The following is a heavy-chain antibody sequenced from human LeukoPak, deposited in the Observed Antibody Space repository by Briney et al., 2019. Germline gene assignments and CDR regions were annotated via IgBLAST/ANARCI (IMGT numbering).Heavy chain of an antibody. CDR3: ARDGPLRFLEWLSDAFDI. Sequence: ASVKVSCKASGYTFTGYHMHWVRQAPGQGLEWMGWINPNSGGTNYAQKFQGRVTMTRDTSISTAYMELSRLRSDDTAVYYCARDGPLRFLEWLSDAFDIWGQGTMVTVSS. CDR1: GYTFTGYH. J-gene: IGHJ3*02. V-gene: IGHV1-2*02. D-gene: IGHD3-3*01. CDR2: INPNSGGT.